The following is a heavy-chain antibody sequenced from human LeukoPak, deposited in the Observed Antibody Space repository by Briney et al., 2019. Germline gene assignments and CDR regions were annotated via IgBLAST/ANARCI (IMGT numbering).Heavy chain of an antibody. V-gene: IGHV4-31*03. CDR2: ISYIGST. D-gene: IGHD3-22*01. Sequence: SQTLSLTSSLSVDSISGGPFYCSWIRRHPGKGPEWIGHISYIGSTYYTSSLKSRVTISVDTSKKQFSLNLGSVTTADTAVYYCGRQIPFFDRGGAKPFYFDFWGQGSLVTVSS. CDR1: VDSISGGPFY. CDR3: GRQIPFFDRGGAKPFYFDF. J-gene: IGHJ4*02.